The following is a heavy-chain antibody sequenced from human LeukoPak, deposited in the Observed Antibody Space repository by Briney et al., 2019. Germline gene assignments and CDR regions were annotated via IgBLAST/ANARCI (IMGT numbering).Heavy chain of an antibody. CDR3: ARTLHPAADSVYYMDV. Sequence: GESLKISCKASGYRFISYWIGWVRQMPGKGLEWMGIIYPGDSETRYSPSFQGQVTISVDKSISTAYLQWSSLEASDTAIYYCARTLHPAADSVYYMDVWGKGTTVTISS. D-gene: IGHD3/OR15-3a*01. J-gene: IGHJ6*03. CDR2: IYPGDSET. V-gene: IGHV5-51*01. CDR1: GYRFISYW.